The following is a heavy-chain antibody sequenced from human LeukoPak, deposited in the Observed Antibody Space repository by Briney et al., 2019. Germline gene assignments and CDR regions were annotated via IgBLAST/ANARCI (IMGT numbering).Heavy chain of an antibody. Sequence: SVTVSCTASGFTFTSSAVQWVRQARGQRLEWIGWIVVGSGNTNYAQKFQEGVTITRDMSTSTAYMELSSLRSEDTAVYYCAASGIVVVTAAQNFDYWGQGTLVTVSS. J-gene: IGHJ4*02. D-gene: IGHD2-21*02. CDR2: IVVGSGNT. V-gene: IGHV1-58*01. CDR1: GFTFTSSA. CDR3: AASGIVVVTAAQNFDY.